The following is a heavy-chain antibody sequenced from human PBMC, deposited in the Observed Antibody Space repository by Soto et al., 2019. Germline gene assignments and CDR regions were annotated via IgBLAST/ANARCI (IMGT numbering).Heavy chain of an antibody. D-gene: IGHD7-27*01. CDR3: AKDQLGMGGAFDI. CDR1: GFTFSSYG. J-gene: IGHJ3*02. Sequence: QVQLVESGGGVVQPGRSLRLSCAASGFTFSSYGMHWVRQAPGKGLEWVAVISYDGSNKYYADSVKGRFTISRDNSKNTLYLQMNSLRAEDTAVYYCAKDQLGMGGAFDIWGQGTMVTVSS. CDR2: ISYDGSNK. V-gene: IGHV3-30*18.